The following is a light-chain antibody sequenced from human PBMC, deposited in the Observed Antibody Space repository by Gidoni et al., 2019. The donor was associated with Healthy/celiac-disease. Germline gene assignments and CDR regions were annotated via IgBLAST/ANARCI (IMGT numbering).Light chain of an antibody. CDR2: WAS. J-gene: IGKJ2*01. Sequence: DIVMTQSPDSLAVSLCETATINFTSSHNILYSSNNKNNISWYQPKPEQPPRLPIYWASTREFVVPDRFSGIGSGTDFTLTISSLQAEDVAVYYCQQYYSTSYTFGQGTRLEIK. V-gene: IGKV4-1*01. CDR3: QQYYSTSYT. CDR1: HNILYSSNNKNN.